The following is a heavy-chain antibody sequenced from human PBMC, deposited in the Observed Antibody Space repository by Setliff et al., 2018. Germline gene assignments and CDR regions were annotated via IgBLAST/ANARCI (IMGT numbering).Heavy chain of an antibody. CDR2: IHDSGNPT. Sequence: PGESLRLSCAASGFTFSNYYMTWIRQAPGKGLEWISYIHDSGNPTYYADSVKGRFTVSRDNAKNSLYLQMTSLRAEDTAIYYCARTTGYRLEGDFDYWGQGTLVTVSS. CDR1: GFTFSNYY. CDR3: ARTTGYRLEGDFDY. J-gene: IGHJ4*02. V-gene: IGHV3-11*01. D-gene: IGHD3-16*01.